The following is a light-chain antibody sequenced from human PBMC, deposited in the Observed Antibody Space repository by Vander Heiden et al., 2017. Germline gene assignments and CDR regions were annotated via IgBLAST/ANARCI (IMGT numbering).Light chain of an antibody. CDR3: QAWDSSHVV. V-gene: IGLV3-1*01. Sequence: SYELTSPPSVSVSPGQTASITCSGDKLGDKYACWYQQKPGQSPVLVIYQDSKRPSGIPERFSGSNSGNTATLTISGTQAMDEADYYCQAWDSSHVVFGGGTKLTVL. J-gene: IGLJ2*01. CDR1: KLGDKY. CDR2: QDS.